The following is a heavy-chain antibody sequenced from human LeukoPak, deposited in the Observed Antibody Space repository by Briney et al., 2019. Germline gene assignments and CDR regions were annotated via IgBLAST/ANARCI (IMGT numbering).Heavy chain of an antibody. CDR3: AGPPFT. J-gene: IGHJ3*01. CDR1: GYTFTTNW. Sequence: GESLKISCKGSGYTFTTNWIGWVRQMPGRGLEWMGIIYPGDSDTRYSPSFQGQVTISVDKSISTAYLQWSSLKASDTAMYYCAGPPFTWGQGTMVTISS. V-gene: IGHV5-51*01. CDR2: IYPGDSDT.